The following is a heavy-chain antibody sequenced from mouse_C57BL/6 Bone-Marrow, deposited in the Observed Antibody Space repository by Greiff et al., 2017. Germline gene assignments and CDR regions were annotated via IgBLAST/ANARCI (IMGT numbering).Heavy chain of an antibody. CDR3: ARASLRQRGWFAY. Sequence: QVQLQQSGAELARPGASVKLSCKASGYTFTSYGISWVKQRTGQGLEWIGEIYPRSGNTYYNEKFKGKATLTADKSSSTAYMELRSLTSEDSAVYFCARASLRQRGWFAYWGQGTLVTVSA. D-gene: IGHD2-12*01. V-gene: IGHV1-81*01. J-gene: IGHJ3*01. CDR2: IYPRSGNT. CDR1: GYTFTSYG.